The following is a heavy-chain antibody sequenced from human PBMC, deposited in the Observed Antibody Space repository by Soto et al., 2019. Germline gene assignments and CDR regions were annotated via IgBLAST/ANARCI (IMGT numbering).Heavy chain of an antibody. V-gene: IGHV1-18*01. CDR1: GYTFTSYG. D-gene: IGHD5-12*01. Sequence: ASVKVSCKASGYTFTSYGISWVRQAPGQGLEWMGWISAYNGNTNYAQKLQGRVTMTTDTSTSTAYMELRSLRSDDTAVYYCARVSTGYSGYDPRFHYYYYGMDVWGQGTTVTVSS. J-gene: IGHJ6*02. CDR2: ISAYNGNT. CDR3: ARVSTGYSGYDPRFHYYYYGMDV.